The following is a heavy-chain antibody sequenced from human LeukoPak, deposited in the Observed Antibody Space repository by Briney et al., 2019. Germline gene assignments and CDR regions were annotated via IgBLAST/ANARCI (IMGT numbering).Heavy chain of an antibody. J-gene: IGHJ5*02. Sequence: ASVKVSCKASGYTFTAYYMHWVRQAPGQGLEWMGWINPNSGGTNYAQKFQGRVTMTRDTCISTAYMELSRLRSDDTAVYYCARERVDIVVVPAPNWFDPWGQGTLVTVSS. CDR1: GYTFTAYY. CDR2: INPNSGGT. D-gene: IGHD2-2*01. V-gene: IGHV1-2*02. CDR3: ARERVDIVVVPAPNWFDP.